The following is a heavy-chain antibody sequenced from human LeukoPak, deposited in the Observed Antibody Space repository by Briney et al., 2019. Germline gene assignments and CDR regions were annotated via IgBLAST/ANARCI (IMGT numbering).Heavy chain of an antibody. J-gene: IGHJ4*02. CDR3: VRGVATVVNRFDY. Sequence: SETLSLTCAVSGYSISSGYYWGWIRQPPGKGLEWIGSVYHSGTTYYNSSLKSRVTISVDTSKNQFSLNLNSVTAADTAVYYCVRGVATVVNRFDYWGQGTLVTVSS. CDR1: GYSISSGYY. V-gene: IGHV4-38-2*01. CDR2: VYHSGTT. D-gene: IGHD5-12*01.